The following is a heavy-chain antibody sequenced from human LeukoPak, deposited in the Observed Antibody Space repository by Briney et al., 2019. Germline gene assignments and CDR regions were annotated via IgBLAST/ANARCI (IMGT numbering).Heavy chain of an antibody. V-gene: IGHV4-61*01. J-gene: IGHJ3*01. CDR2: IYYSGST. CDR1: GGSVNSGSYY. D-gene: IGHD3-22*01. CDR3: ARDRYYDSSGYRAFDL. Sequence: SETLSLTCTVSGGSVNSGSYYWNWIRQPPGKGLEWIGYIYYSGSTNYNPSLKSRVTISIDTSKNQFSLQLSSVTAADTAVYYCARDRYYDSSGYRAFDLWGQGTMVTVSS.